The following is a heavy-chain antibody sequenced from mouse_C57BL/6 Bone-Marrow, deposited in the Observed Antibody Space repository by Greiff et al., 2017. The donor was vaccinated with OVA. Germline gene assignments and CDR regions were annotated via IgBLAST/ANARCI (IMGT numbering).Heavy chain of an antibody. D-gene: IGHD6-2*01. V-gene: IGHV1-74*01. CDR3: AISVSPYAMDY. CDR2: IHPSDSDT. CDR1: GYTFTSYW. J-gene: IGHJ4*01. Sequence: VKLQQPGAELVKPGASVKVSCKASGYTFTSYWMHWVKQRPGQGLEWIGRIHPSDSDTNYNQKFKGKATLTVYKSSSTAYMQLSSLTSEDSAVYYCAISVSPYAMDYWGQGTSVTVSS.